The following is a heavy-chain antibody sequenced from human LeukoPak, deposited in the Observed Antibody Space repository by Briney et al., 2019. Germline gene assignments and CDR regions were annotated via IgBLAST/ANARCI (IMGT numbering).Heavy chain of an antibody. J-gene: IGHJ4*02. D-gene: IGHD6-19*01. CDR2: ISSSSSYI. V-gene: IGHV3-21*01. Sequence: GGSLRLSCAASGFTFSSYSMNWVRQAPGKGPEWVSSISSSSSYIYYADSVKGRFTISRDNAKNSLYLQMNSLRAEDTAVYYCARDQDVAVAGTDFDYWGQGTLVTVSS. CDR3: ARDQDVAVAGTDFDY. CDR1: GFTFSSYS.